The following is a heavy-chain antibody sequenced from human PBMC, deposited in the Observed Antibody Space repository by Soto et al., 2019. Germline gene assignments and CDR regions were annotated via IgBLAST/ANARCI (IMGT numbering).Heavy chain of an antibody. CDR3: ARPAASLVPPDY. CDR1: GYSFTSYW. Sequence: PGDSLKVSWKGSGYSFTSYWIGWVRQMPGKGLEWMGIIYPGDSDTRYSPSFQGQVTISADKSISTAYLQWSSLKASDTAMYYCARPAASLVPPDYWGQGTLVTVSS. D-gene: IGHD2-2*01. CDR2: IYPGDSDT. J-gene: IGHJ4*02. V-gene: IGHV5-51*01.